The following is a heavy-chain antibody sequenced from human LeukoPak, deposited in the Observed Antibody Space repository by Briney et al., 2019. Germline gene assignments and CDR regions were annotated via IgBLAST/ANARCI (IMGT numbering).Heavy chain of an antibody. J-gene: IGHJ4*02. CDR2: IGTAGDT. V-gene: IGHV3-13*01. CDR3: ARALSPSQQYGDYYFDY. CDR1: GFTFSSYA. Sequence: GGSLRLSCAASGFTFSSYAMHWVRQATGKGLEWVSAIGTAGDTYYPGSVKGRFTISRENAKNSLYLQMNSLRAGDTAVYYCARALSPSQQYGDYYFDYWGQGTLVTVSS. D-gene: IGHD4-17*01.